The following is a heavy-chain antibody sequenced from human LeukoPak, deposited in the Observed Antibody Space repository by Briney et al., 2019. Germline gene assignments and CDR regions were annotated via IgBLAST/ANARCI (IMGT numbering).Heavy chain of an antibody. D-gene: IGHD3-3*01. CDR2: IYTSGST. CDR1: GGSISSGSYY. V-gene: IGHV4-61*02. J-gene: IGHJ1*01. Sequence: PSETLSLTCTVSGGSISSGSYYWNWIRQPAGKGLEWIGRIYTSGSTNYNPSLKSRVTISVDTSKNQFSLKLSSVTAADTAVYYCATLIWSGPLWGQGTLVTVSS. CDR3: ATLIWSGPL.